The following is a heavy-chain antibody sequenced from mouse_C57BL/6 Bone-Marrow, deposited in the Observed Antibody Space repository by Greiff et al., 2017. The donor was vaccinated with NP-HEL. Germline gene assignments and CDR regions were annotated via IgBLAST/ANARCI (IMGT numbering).Heavy chain of an antibody. V-gene: IGHV2-2*01. Sequence: VQLQQSGPGLVQPSQSLSITCTVSGFSLTSYGVHWVRQSPGKGLEWLGVIWSGGSTDYNAAFISRLSISKDNSKSQVFFKMNSLQADDTAIYYCARGPTTVVARDYWGQGTTLTVAS. CDR2: IWSGGST. CDR1: GFSLTSYG. D-gene: IGHD1-1*01. CDR3: ARGPTTVVARDY. J-gene: IGHJ2*01.